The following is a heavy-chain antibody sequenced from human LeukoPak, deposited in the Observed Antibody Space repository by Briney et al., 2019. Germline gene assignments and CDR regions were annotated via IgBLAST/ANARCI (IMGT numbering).Heavy chain of an antibody. CDR3: AREGGPDYGDYGTFDP. CDR1: GYTFTGYY. D-gene: IGHD4-17*01. Sequence: ASVKASCKASGYTFTGYYMHWVRQAPGQGLEWMGWINPNSGGTNYAQKFQGRVTMTRDTSISTAYMELSRLRSDDTAVYYCAREGGPDYGDYGTFDPWGQGTLVTVSS. CDR2: INPNSGGT. J-gene: IGHJ5*02. V-gene: IGHV1-2*02.